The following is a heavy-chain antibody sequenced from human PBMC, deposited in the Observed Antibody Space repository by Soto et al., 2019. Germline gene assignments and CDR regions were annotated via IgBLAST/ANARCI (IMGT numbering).Heavy chain of an antibody. CDR3: AAGGTRWLQSPVDY. Sequence: QVQLVQSGAEVKKPGASVKVSCKVSGHTLTEFSMHWVRQAPGKGLEWMGGFDPEDGETIYAQRFQGRVTMTEDTSTDSADMELSSLRSEDTAVYYCAAGGTRWLQSPVDYWGQGTLVTVSS. CDR1: GHTLTEFS. D-gene: IGHD1-1*01. J-gene: IGHJ4*02. CDR2: FDPEDGET. V-gene: IGHV1-24*01.